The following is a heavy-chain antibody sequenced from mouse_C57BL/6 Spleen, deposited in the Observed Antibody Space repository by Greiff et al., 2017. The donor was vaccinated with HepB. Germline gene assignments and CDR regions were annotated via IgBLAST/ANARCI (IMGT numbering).Heavy chain of an antibody. D-gene: IGHD2-5*01. J-gene: IGHJ3*01. Sequence: VQLQQSGAELVRPGSSVKLSCKASGYTFTSYWMDWVKQRPGQGLEWIGNIYPSDSETHYNQKFKDKATLTVDKSSSPAYMQLSSLTSEDSAVYYCARISPLYYSNYEAYWGQGTLVTVSA. V-gene: IGHV1-61*01. CDR3: ARISPLYYSNYEAY. CDR1: GYTFTSYW. CDR2: IYPSDSET.